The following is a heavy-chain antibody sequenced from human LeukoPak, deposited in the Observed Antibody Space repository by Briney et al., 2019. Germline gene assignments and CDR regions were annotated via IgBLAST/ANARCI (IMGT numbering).Heavy chain of an antibody. D-gene: IGHD5-12*01. CDR1: GFTFSSYW. Sequence: GSLGLSCAASGFTFSSYWMHWARQAPGKGLVWVSRINSDGSSTSYADSVKGRFTISRDNAKNTLYLQMNSLRAEDTAVYYSAKLSGSELNFDYWGQGTLVTVSS. CDR2: INSDGSST. J-gene: IGHJ4*02. V-gene: IGHV3-74*01. CDR3: AKLSGSELNFDY.